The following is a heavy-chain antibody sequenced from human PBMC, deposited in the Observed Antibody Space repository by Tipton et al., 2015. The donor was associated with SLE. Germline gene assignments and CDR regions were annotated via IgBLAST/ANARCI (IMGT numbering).Heavy chain of an antibody. V-gene: IGHV4-39*07. CDR1: GSSISSTFAF. CDR2: IYYSGST. Sequence: TLSLTCAVSGSSISSTFAFWGWIRQPPGKGLEWIGNIYYSGSTNYSPSLKSRVTISVDTPKNQLSLKLSSVTAADTAIYYCTIGQGWPPDYWGQGTLVTVSS. D-gene: IGHD5-24*01. J-gene: IGHJ4*02. CDR3: TIGQGWPPDY.